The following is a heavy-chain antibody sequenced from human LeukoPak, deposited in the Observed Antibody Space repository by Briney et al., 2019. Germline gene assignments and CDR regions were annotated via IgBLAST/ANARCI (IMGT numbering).Heavy chain of an antibody. CDR2: LFYTGSP. V-gene: IGHV4-38-2*02. D-gene: IGHD1-1*01. CDR1: GHSISSGYY. CDR3: ARHFGHREPVQQGDY. J-gene: IGHJ4*02. Sequence: PSETLSLTCTVSGHSISSGYYWGWVRQPPGKGLEWIGSLFYTGSPYYNPSLTSRITMSIDTSKNQFSLKLSSVTAADTAVYYCARHFGHREPVQQGDYWGQGTLVTVSS.